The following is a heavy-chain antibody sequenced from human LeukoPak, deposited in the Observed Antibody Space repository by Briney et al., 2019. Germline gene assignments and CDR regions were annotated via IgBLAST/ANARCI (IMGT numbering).Heavy chain of an antibody. CDR1: GGSISSGSYY. D-gene: IGHD3-10*02. CDR2: IYTSGST. J-gene: IGHJ4*02. V-gene: IGHV4-61*02. CDR3: ARGVTMFPLDY. Sequence: PSQTLSLTCTVSGGSISSGSYYWSLIRQPAGKGLEWIGRIYTSGSTNYNPSLKSRVTISVDTSKTQFSLKLSSVTAADTAVYYCARGVTMFPLDYWGQGTLVTVSS.